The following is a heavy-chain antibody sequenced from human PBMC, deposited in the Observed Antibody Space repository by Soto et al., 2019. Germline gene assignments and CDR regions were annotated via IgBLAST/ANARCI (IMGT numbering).Heavy chain of an antibody. CDR2: IIPLFGTT. V-gene: IGHV1-69*06. D-gene: IGHD5-12*01. CDR3: ASGILVANIYHYYSMDV. CDR1: GGTFTAST. J-gene: IGHJ6*02. Sequence: HVQLVQSGAEVKKPGSSVKVSCRASGGTFTASTISWVRQAPGQGLEWLGGIIPLFGTTSYPQKFQGRVTITADKSTSTAYMEVSSLRFEDTAVYYCASGILVANIYHYYSMDVWGQGTTVTVSS.